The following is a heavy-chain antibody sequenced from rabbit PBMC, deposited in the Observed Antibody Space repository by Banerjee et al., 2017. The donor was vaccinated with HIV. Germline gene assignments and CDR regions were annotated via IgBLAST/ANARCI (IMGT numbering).Heavy chain of an antibody. D-gene: IGHD5-1*01. V-gene: IGHV1S40*01. CDR1: GFDFSSNA. J-gene: IGHJ4*01. CDR2: ISDGST. CDR3: ARMYVVSYAFNL. Sequence: QSLEESGGDLVKPETSLTLTCTASGFDFSSNAMCWVRQAPGKGLEWIACISDGSTYYASWAKGRFTISETSSTTVTLQMTSLTAADTATYFCARMYVVSYAFNLWGPGPLVTVS.